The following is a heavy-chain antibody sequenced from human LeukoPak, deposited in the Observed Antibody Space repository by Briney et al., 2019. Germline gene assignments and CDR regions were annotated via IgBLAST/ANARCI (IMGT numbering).Heavy chain of an antibody. CDR3: AKGAALHYYYYMDV. Sequence: PGGSLRLSCAASGFTFDDYAMHWVRQAPGKGLEWVSGISWNSGSIGYADSVKGRFTISRDNAKTSLYLQMNSLRAEDTALYYCAKGAALHYYYYMDVWGKGTTVTVSS. D-gene: IGHD2-2*02. CDR1: GFTFDDYA. V-gene: IGHV3-9*01. CDR2: ISWNSGSI. J-gene: IGHJ6*03.